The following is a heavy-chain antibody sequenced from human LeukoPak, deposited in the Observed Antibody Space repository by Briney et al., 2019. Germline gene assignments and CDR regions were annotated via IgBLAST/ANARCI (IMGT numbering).Heavy chain of an antibody. J-gene: IGHJ4*02. CDR1: GGSISSDRFY. Sequence: PSETLSLTCTVSGGSISSDRFYWTWVRQPAGKGLEWIGRIKSSNTYYNPSLKSRVSISLDTSTNQFSLKLSSLTAADTAVYYCARVPDWTYVPDYWGQGTLVTVSS. CDR3: ARVPDWTYVPDY. D-gene: IGHD3-16*01. V-gene: IGHV4-61*02. CDR2: IKSSNT.